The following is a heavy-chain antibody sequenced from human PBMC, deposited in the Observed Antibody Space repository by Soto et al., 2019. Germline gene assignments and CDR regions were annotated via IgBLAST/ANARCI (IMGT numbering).Heavy chain of an antibody. CDR2: INPAGREI. V-gene: IGHV3-7*03. CDR3: AKDHPSGCSLQH. CDR1: GLTLSTYL. Sequence: SLRVSWSASGLTLSTYLMAWVREAPGKGLEWLAQINPAGREIHYVDPVKVRFTISRDNAKNSLYLQMNSLRAEYTAVFYCAKDHPSGCSLQHWG. D-gene: IGHD6-19*01. J-gene: IGHJ1*01.